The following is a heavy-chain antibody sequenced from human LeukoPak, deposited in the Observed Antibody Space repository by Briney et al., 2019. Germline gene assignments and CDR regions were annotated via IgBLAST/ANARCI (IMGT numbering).Heavy chain of an antibody. CDR1: GDSISGSTYY. CDR3: ARVGRDASNYVDH. Sequence: PSETLSLTCTVSGDSISGSTYYWGWIRQPPGKGLEWIGSIHYSGTTYYNPSLKSRITIAVDTSKNQFSLKLSSVTAADTAVYYCARVGRDASNYVDHWGQGTLVTVSS. CDR2: IHYSGTT. V-gene: IGHV4-39*01. D-gene: IGHD1-26*01. J-gene: IGHJ4*02.